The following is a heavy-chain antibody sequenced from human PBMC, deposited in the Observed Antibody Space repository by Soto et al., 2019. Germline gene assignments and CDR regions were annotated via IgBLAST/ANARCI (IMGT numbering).Heavy chain of an antibody. CDR3: ARDLKIFPGYYYYGMDV. CDR2: ISSSSSYI. V-gene: IGHV3-21*01. CDR1: GFTFSSYS. J-gene: IGHJ6*02. D-gene: IGHD3-3*01. Sequence: PGGSLRLSCAASGFTFSSYSMNWVRQAPGKGLEWVSSISSSSSYICYADSVKGRFTISRDNAKNSLYLQMNSLRAEDTAVYYCARDLKIFPGYYYYGMDVWGQGTTVTVSS.